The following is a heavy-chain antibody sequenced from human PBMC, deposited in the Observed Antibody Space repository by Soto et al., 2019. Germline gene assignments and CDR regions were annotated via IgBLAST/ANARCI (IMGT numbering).Heavy chain of an antibody. V-gene: IGHV3-23*01. Sequence: PGGSLRLSCAASGFTFSSYAMSWVRQAPGKGLEWVSAISGSGGSTYYADSVKGRFTISRDNSKNTLYLQMNSLRAEDTAVYYCAKNHLRFLEWLLHFDYWGQGTLVTVSS. CDR2: ISGSGGST. D-gene: IGHD3-3*01. CDR1: GFTFSSYA. J-gene: IGHJ4*02. CDR3: AKNHLRFLEWLLHFDY.